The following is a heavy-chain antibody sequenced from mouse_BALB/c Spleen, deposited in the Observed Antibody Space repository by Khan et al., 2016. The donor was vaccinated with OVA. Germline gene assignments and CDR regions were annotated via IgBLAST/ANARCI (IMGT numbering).Heavy chain of an antibody. Sequence: QVQLKESGPGLVAPSQSLSITCTVSGFSLTSFGVNWVRQPPGKGLEWLGVIWGDGSTNYHSTLKSRLIVSKDNSKSQVCLKLISLQTYDTATDYFAKFTPDYNSMDYWGQGTSVTVSS. CDR3: AKFTPDYNSMDY. D-gene: IGHD1-1*01. CDR1: GFSLTSFG. V-gene: IGHV2-3*01. J-gene: IGHJ4*01. CDR2: IWGDGST.